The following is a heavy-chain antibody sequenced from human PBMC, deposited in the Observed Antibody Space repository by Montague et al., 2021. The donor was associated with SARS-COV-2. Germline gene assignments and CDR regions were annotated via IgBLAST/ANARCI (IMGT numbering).Heavy chain of an antibody. Sequence: SLRLSCAASGFTFSSYAIHWVRQAPGKGLEWVALISFDGRSQYYADSVKGRFTISRDNSKSTLYLQMNSLRAADTAVYYCARDGKYYDTLIGYFSPRNYYYFYGVDVWGQGTTVTVAS. CDR3: ARDGKYYDTLIGYFSPRNYYYFYGVDV. D-gene: IGHD3-9*01. CDR1: GFTFSSYA. J-gene: IGHJ6*02. V-gene: IGHV3-30*04. CDR2: ISFDGRSQ.